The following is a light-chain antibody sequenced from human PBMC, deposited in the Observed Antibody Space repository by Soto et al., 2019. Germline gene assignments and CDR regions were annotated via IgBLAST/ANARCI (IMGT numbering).Light chain of an antibody. V-gene: IGKV3-15*01. CDR3: QQYEKWPLT. J-gene: IGKJ4*01. CDR2: GAS. CDR1: QTVSSS. Sequence: DIVVTQSPATLSGSPGESAALSCRASQTVSSSLAWYQQKPGQAPRLLIYGASTRATGIPARFSGSGSGTEFTLTISSLQSEDSAVYHCQQYEKWPLTFGGGTKVDIK.